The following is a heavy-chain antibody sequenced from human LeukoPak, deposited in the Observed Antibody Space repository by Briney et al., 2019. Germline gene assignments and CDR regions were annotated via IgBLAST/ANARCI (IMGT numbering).Heavy chain of an antibody. CDR1: GGSISGYY. Sequence: SETLSLTCTVSGGSISGYYWSWMRQPPGKELEWIGYICYSETSNYNPSLKSRVTISADTSKNQFSLKLTSVTAADTAVYYRARDLGRGGGNYYFDFWGQGILVTVSS. D-gene: IGHD2-15*01. V-gene: IGHV4-59*13. CDR3: ARDLGRGGGNYYFDF. J-gene: IGHJ4*02. CDR2: ICYSETS.